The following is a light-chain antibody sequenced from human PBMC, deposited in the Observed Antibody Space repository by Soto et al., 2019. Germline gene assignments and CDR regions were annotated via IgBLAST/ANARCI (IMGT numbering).Light chain of an antibody. J-gene: IGKJ4*01. Sequence: EIVLTQSPATLSLSPGERATLSCRASQSVSSYLAWYQKKPGQDPRILIYDASNRATGIPARFSGSGSGTDFNLTISNLETEDFAVYECQQYNNWTLTFGGGTKLDIK. CDR3: QQYNNWTLT. CDR2: DAS. CDR1: QSVSSY. V-gene: IGKV3-11*01.